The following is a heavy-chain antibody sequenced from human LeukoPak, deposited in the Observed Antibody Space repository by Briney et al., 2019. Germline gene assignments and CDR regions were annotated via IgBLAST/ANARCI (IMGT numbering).Heavy chain of an antibody. J-gene: IGHJ4*02. V-gene: IGHV3-30*14. Sequence: GGSLRLSCAASGFTFSRYAIHWVRQAPGKGLEWVPVVSFDGMTKYYADSVKGRFTISRDNSKNTLYLQMNSLRAEDTAVYYCARAVGATDGFDYWGQGTLVTVSS. CDR1: GFTFSRYA. D-gene: IGHD1-26*01. CDR2: VSFDGMTK. CDR3: ARAVGATDGFDY.